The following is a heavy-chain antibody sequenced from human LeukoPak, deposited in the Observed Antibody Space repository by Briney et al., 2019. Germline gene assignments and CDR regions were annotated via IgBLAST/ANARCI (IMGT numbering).Heavy chain of an antibody. CDR3: ATSRGTAAVNWFDP. CDR1: GYTFSSYG. Sequence: GASVKVSCKASGYTFSSYGLSWVRQAPGRGGEGMGWSSVYNGNTNYAQKFQGRVTMTRDTSTSTAYMELRSLRPDDTAVYYSATSRGTAAVNWFDPWGQGTLVTVSS. V-gene: IGHV1-18*01. CDR2: SSVYNGNT. D-gene: IGHD6-13*01. J-gene: IGHJ5*02.